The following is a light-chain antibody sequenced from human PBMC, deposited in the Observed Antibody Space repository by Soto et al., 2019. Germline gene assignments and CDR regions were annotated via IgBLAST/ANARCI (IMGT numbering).Light chain of an antibody. CDR3: SSYTSSTTWV. Sequence: QSALTQPASVSGSPGQSNTISCTGTSSDVCAYNYVSWYQHHPGKAPKLMVYEVSYRPSGVSDRFSGFRSGKTASLTISGRQAEDESDYYRSSYTSSTTWVFGGGTKLTVL. V-gene: IGLV2-14*01. CDR2: EVS. CDR1: SSDVCAYNY. J-gene: IGLJ3*02.